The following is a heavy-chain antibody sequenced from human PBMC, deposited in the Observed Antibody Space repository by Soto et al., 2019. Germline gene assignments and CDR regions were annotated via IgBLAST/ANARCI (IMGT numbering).Heavy chain of an antibody. CDR1: EFTGRGLA. J-gene: IGHJ5*02. CDR3: IRIKDSAPPT. Sequence: WVSMRRPRAAVEFTGRGLAMRCASQDDVKGLEWVGRIRSKVNNYATTYAASVKGRFTIYRDDSKNTAYLQMNSLQTEDTAVYYCIRIKDSAPPTWGQGTLVTV. V-gene: IGHV3-73*01. CDR2: IRSKVNNYAT.